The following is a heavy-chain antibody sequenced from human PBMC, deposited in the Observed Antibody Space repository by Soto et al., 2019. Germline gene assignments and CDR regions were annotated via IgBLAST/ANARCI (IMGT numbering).Heavy chain of an antibody. CDR1: GFTFGDYA. J-gene: IGHJ6*03. V-gene: IGHV3-49*03. Sequence: GGSLRLSCTASGFTFGDYAMSWFRQAPGKGLEWVGFIRSKAYGGTTEYAASVKGRFTISRDDSKSIAYLQMNSLKTEDTAVYYCTRCITIFGVVEPYYMDVWGKGTTVTVSS. CDR2: IRSKAYGGTT. CDR3: TRCITIFGVVEPYYMDV. D-gene: IGHD3-3*01.